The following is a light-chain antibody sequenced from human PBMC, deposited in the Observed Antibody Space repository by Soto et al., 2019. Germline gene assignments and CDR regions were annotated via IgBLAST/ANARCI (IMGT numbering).Light chain of an antibody. V-gene: IGKV1-5*01. Sequence: DIQMTQSPSTLSASVGDRVTITCRASQSISSWLAWYRQKPGKAPKLLIYDASNLESGVPSRFSGGGSGTEFSLTISSLQPDDFATYYCQQYNYFWAFGQGTKVDIK. CDR2: DAS. CDR1: QSISSW. CDR3: QQYNYFWA. J-gene: IGKJ1*01.